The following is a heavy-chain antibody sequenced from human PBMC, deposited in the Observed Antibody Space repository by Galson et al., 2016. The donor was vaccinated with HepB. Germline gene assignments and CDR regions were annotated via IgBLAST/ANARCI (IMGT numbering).Heavy chain of an antibody. CDR2: ITASGTTT. D-gene: IGHD3-3*01. Sequence: SLRLSCAASGFAFTFYAMNWVRQTPGKGLEWVASITASGTTTHYADSVEGRFTVSRDSSKKMLFLQMNSLRVEDTAVYYCAKDANFWSGYPEDAFDMWDQGTMVTVSS. CDR3: AKDANFWSGYPEDAFDM. J-gene: IGHJ3*02. V-gene: IGHV3-23*01. CDR1: GFAFTFYA.